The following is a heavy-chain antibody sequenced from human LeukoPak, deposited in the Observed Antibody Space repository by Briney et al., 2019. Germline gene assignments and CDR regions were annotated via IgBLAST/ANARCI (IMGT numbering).Heavy chain of an antibody. Sequence: GASVKVSCKASGYTFTSYGISWVRQAPGQGLEWMGWISAYNGNTNYAQKLQGRVTMTTDTSTSTAYMELGSLRSDDTAVYYCARARIAAASYYYYGMDVWGQGTTVTVSS. CDR2: ISAYNGNT. CDR1: GYTFTSYG. J-gene: IGHJ6*02. D-gene: IGHD6-13*01. CDR3: ARARIAAASYYYYGMDV. V-gene: IGHV1-18*01.